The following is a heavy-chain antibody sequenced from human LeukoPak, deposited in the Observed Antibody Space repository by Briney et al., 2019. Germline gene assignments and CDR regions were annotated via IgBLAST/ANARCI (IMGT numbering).Heavy chain of an antibody. Sequence: GGSLRLSCAASGFTFSDYYMTWIRQAPGKGLEWLSYISSSSSYINYAGSVKGRFTISRDNAKNSLYLQMNSLRAEDTAVYYCARGGSDILTGYYTLLYWGQGTLVTVSS. CDR3: ARGGSDILTGYYTLLY. J-gene: IGHJ4*02. CDR1: GFTFSDYY. V-gene: IGHV3-11*06. D-gene: IGHD3-9*01. CDR2: ISSSSSYI.